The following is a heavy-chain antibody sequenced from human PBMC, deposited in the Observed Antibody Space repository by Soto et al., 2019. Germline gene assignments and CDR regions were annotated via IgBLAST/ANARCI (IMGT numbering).Heavy chain of an antibody. CDR1: GFTFSNAW. D-gene: IGHD6-19*01. Sequence: EVQLVESGGGLVKPGGSLRLSCAASGFTFSNAWMSWVRQAPGKGLEWVGRIKSKTDGGTTDYAAPVKGRFTISRDDSKNTLYLQMNSLKTEDTAVYYCTTASSGWYTAVDYWGQGTLVTVSS. CDR3: TTASSGWYTAVDY. J-gene: IGHJ4*02. CDR2: IKSKTDGGTT. V-gene: IGHV3-15*01.